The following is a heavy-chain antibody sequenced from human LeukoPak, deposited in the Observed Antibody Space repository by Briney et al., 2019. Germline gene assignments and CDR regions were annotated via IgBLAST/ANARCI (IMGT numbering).Heavy chain of an antibody. CDR3: AREGCSGGSCYYDAFDI. V-gene: IGHV3-74*01. CDR2: INSAGSST. J-gene: IGHJ3*02. CDR1: GFTFSSYW. D-gene: IGHD2-15*01. Sequence: GGSLRLSCAASGFTFSSYWMHWVRQAPGKGLVWVSRINSAGSSTNYADSVKGRFTISRDNAKNTLYLQMNSLRADDTAVYYCAREGCSGGSCYYDAFDIWGQGTIVTVSS.